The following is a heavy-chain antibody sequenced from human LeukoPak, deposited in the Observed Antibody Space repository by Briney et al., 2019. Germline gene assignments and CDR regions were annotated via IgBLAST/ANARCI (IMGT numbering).Heavy chain of an antibody. CDR2: ISHDGSDK. V-gene: IGHV3-30-3*01. J-gene: IGHJ4*02. CDR3: AGEPGPGYFDY. CDR1: GLTFSSHA. Sequence: QPGRSLRLSCAASGLTFSSHAMHWVRQAPGKGLEWVAVISHDGSDKHYTDSVKGRFTISRDNSRNTLYLQMNSLRAEDTAVYYCAGEPGPGYFDYWGQGTLVTVSS. D-gene: IGHD1-1*01.